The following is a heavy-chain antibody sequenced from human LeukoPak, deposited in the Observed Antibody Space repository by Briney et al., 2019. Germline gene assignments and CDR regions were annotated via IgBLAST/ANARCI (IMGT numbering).Heavy chain of an antibody. V-gene: IGHV3-33*08. CDR3: ATDAGHWFDP. J-gene: IGHJ5*02. Sequence: GGSLRLSCAASGFPFSTYAMSWVRQAPGKGLEWVAVIWHDGNNKYYADSVKGRFTISRDNSKNTLFLQMNSLRAEDTAVYYCATDAGHWFDPWGQGTLVTVSS. CDR1: GFPFSTYA. CDR2: IWHDGNNK.